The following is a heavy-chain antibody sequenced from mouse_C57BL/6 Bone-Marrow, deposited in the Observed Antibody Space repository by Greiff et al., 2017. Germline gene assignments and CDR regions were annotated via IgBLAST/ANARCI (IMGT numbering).Heavy chain of an antibody. J-gene: IGHJ4*01. CDR2: ISSSGST. V-gene: IGHV3-4*01. CDR1: GYSITNGNHW. CDR3: AGGLLY. Sequence: EVQLQQSGPALVKPSQSVSLTCTVTGYSITNGNHWWIRIRQGSGSKLEWIGYISSSGSTDSNPSIKSRIPITRDNSKTQLFLQLNSVTTEDIATYYCAGGLLYGGQGTSVTVSS.